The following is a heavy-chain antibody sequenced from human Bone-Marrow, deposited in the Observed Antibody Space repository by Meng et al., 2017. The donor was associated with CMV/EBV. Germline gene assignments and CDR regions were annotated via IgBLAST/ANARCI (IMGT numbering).Heavy chain of an antibody. D-gene: IGHD5-18*01. V-gene: IGHV1-2*02. CDR1: GYTFTGYY. CDR3: ARGYSYGYSWYFDY. CDR2: INPNSGGT. J-gene: IGHJ4*02. Sequence: ASVKVSCKASGYTFTGYYIHWVRQAPGQGLEWMGWINPNSGGTSYAQKFQGRVTMTRDTSISTAYMELSSLRSDDTAVYYCARGYSYGYSWYFDYWGQGPLVTGSS.